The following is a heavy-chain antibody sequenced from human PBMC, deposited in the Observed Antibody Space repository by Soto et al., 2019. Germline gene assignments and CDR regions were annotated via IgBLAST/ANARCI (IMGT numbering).Heavy chain of an antibody. J-gene: IGHJ6*02. Sequence: GGSLRLSCVASGFTFSDSAIHWVRKASGEGLELVGRFRSKNNNYAKTYAASVKGRFSIFGDDSKNTAYLQLNSLKNEDPDVYYYTRPKNELRFYYYNGIDVWGQGTTVTVSS. CDR1: GFTFSDSA. CDR3: TRPKNELRFYYYNGIDV. D-gene: IGHD5-12*01. V-gene: IGHV3-73*01. CDR2: FRSKNNNYAK.